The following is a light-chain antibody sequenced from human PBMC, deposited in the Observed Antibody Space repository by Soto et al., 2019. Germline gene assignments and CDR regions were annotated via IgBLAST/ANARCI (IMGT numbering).Light chain of an antibody. CDR1: QSVRNC. CDR3: QQRSAWPRLT. CDR2: EAS. Sequence: EIVLTQSPVTLSLSPGERATLSCRASQSVRNCLVWYQQKPGQAPRLLIYEASKRATGIPARFSASGSGTDFTLTISGLEPEDFAVYYCQQRSAWPRLTFGGGTQVEMK. J-gene: IGKJ4*01. V-gene: IGKV3-11*01.